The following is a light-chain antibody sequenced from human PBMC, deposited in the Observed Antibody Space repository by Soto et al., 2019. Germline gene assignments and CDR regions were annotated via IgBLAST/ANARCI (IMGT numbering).Light chain of an antibody. V-gene: IGKV3-11*01. CDR2: DAS. CDR1: QSVSSY. J-gene: IGKJ4*01. CDR3: QQRSDWPLT. Sequence: ESVLTQSPGTLSLSPGERVTLSCRASQSVSSYLAWYQQKPGQPPRLLIYDASNRATGIPARFSGSGSGTDFTLTISSLEPEDFAVYYCQQRSDWPLTFGGGTKVDI.